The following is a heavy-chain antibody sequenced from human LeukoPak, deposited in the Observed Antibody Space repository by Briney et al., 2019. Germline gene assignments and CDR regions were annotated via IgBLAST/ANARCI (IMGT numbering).Heavy chain of an antibody. D-gene: IGHD2/OR15-2a*01. V-gene: IGHV4-59*01. Sequence: SETLSLTCTVSGGSISSYYWSWIRQPSGKGLEWIGYIYYSGSTNYNPSLKSRVTISVDTSKNQFSLKLSSVTAADTAVYYCARRIYGSYYYYYMDVWGKGTTVTVSS. CDR2: IYYSGST. J-gene: IGHJ6*03. CDR3: ARRIYGSYYYYYMDV. CDR1: GGSISSYY.